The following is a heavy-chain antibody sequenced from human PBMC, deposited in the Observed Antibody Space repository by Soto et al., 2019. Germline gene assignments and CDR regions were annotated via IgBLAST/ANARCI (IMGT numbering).Heavy chain of an antibody. Sequence: SETLSLTCAVYGGSFSGYYWSWIRQPPGKGLEWIGEINHSGSTNYNPSLKSRVTISVDTSKNQFSLKLSSVTAADTAVYYCATYGSGSYNFDYWGQGTLVTSPQ. CDR1: GGSFSGYY. D-gene: IGHD3-10*01. V-gene: IGHV4-34*01. J-gene: IGHJ4*02. CDR3: ATYGSGSYNFDY. CDR2: INHSGST.